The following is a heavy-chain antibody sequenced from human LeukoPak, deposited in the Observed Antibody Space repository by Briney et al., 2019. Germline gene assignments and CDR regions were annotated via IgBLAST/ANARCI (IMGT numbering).Heavy chain of an antibody. CDR1: GFTFGHYE. J-gene: IGHJ4*02. CDR2: INGGGTSM. D-gene: IGHD3-10*01. Sequence: GRSLRLSCAASGFTFGHYEMNWVRQAPGKGLEWISYINGGGTSMFYADSVEGRFTVSRDNAKNSMYLQMDSLRAEDTAVYFCARVIGYYGSGRNYYFDCWGQGTLVTVSS. V-gene: IGHV3-48*03. CDR3: ARVIGYYGSGRNYYFDC.